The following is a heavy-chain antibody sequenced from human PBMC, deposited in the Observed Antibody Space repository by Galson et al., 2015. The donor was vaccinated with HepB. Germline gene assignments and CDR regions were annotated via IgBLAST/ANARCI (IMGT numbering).Heavy chain of an antibody. CDR3: TTESSWRSYYYYYYMDV. V-gene: IGHV3-15*07. J-gene: IGHJ6*03. Sequence: SLRLSCAASGFTFSNAWMNWVRQAPGKGLEWVGRIKSKTDGGTTDYAAPVKGRFTISRDDSKNTLYLQMNSLKTEDTAVYYCTTESSWRSYYYYYYMDVWGKGTTVTVSS. CDR1: GFTFSNAW. D-gene: IGHD1-1*01. CDR2: IKSKTDGGTT.